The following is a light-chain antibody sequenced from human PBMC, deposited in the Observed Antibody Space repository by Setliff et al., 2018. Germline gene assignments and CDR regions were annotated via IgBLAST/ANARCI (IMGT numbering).Light chain of an antibody. J-gene: IGLJ2*01. V-gene: IGLV1-51*01. Sequence: QEVTISCSGSNSNIGNDYVSWYQQLPGTAPTLLIYDDNKRPSGIPDRFSGSKSGASATLGITGLQTGDEADYYCATWDHSLRGVVFGGGTKVTVL. CDR2: DDN. CDR1: NSNIGNDY. CDR3: ATWDHSLRGVV.